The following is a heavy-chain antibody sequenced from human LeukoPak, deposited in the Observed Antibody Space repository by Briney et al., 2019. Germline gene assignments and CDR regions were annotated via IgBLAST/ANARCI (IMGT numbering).Heavy chain of an antibody. CDR3: ASYPFQAVHDAFDI. J-gene: IGHJ3*02. D-gene: IGHD6-19*01. Sequence: SQTQSLTCTVSGGSISSGSYYWSWIRQPAGKGLEWIGRIYTSGSTNYNPSLKSRVTISVDTSKNQFSLKLSSVTAADTAVYYCASYPFQAVHDAFDIWGQGTMVTVSS. CDR2: IYTSGST. CDR1: GGSISSGSYY. V-gene: IGHV4-61*02.